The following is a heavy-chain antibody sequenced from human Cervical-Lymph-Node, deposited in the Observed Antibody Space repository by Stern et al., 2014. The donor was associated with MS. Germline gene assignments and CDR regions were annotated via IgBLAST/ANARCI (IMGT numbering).Heavy chain of an antibody. CDR2: ISWNIGSI. CDR3: AKCYDSSGYSDDAFDI. V-gene: IGHV3-9*01. D-gene: IGHD3-22*01. Sequence: VQLVESGGGLVQPGRSLRLSCAASGFTFDDYAMHWVRQAPGKGLEWVSGISWNIGSIGYADSVKGRFTISRDNAKNSLYLQMNSLRAEDTALYYCAKCYDSSGYSDDAFDIWGQGTMVTVSS. J-gene: IGHJ3*02. CDR1: GFTFDDYA.